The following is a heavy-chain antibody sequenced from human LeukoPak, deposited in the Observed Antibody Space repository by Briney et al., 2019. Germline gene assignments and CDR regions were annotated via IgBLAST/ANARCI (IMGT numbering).Heavy chain of an antibody. J-gene: IGHJ4*02. Sequence: GGSLRLSCAASGFTFSSYWMSWVRQAPGKGLEWVANIKLDGSETNYVDSVKGRFTISRDNAKNSLFLQMNSLRAEDTAVYYCARGYSYVFYWGQGTLVSVSS. D-gene: IGHD5-18*01. CDR1: GFTFSSYW. CDR2: IKLDGSET. CDR3: ARGYSYVFY. V-gene: IGHV3-7*04.